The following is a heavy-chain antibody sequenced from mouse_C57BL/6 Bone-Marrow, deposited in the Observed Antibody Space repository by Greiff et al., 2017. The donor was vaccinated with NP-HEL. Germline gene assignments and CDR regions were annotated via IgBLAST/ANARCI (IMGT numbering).Heavy chain of an antibody. V-gene: IGHV1-59*01. CDR3: AVWYPAWFAY. CDR2: IDPTDSYT. D-gene: IGHD2-10*02. Sequence: QVQLQQPGAELVRPGTSVKLSCKASGYTFTSYWMHWVKQRPGQGLEWIGVIDPTDSYTNYNQKFKAKATLTVDTSSSTAYMQLSSLTSEDSAVYYCAVWYPAWFAYWGQGTLVTVSA. CDR1: GYTFTSYW. J-gene: IGHJ3*01.